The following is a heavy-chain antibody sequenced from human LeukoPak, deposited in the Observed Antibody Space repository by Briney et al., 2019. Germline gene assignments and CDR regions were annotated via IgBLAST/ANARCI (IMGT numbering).Heavy chain of an antibody. CDR3: ARVRRDGYNSPDY. V-gene: IGHV4-34*01. Sequence: PGGSLRLSCAASGFTFSSYWMSWVRQAPGKGLEWIGEINHSGSTNYNPSLKSRVTISVDTSKNQFSLKLSSVTAADTAVYYCARVRRDGYNSPDYWGQGTLVTVSS. CDR2: INHSGST. D-gene: IGHD5-24*01. J-gene: IGHJ4*02. CDR1: GFTFSSYW.